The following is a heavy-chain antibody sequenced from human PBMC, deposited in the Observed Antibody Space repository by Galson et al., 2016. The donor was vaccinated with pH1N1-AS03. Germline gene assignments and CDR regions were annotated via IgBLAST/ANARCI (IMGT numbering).Heavy chain of an antibody. D-gene: IGHD6-19*01. CDR3: ARDPSGDRSGWYYFDY. CDR1: GFTFSNYW. V-gene: IGHV3-7*03. Sequence: SLRLSCAASGFTFSNYWMSWVRQAPGKGLEWVATTNQDGSEKYFVDSVKGRFTISRDDAKNSLYLQMNSLRAEDSALYYCARDPSGDRSGWYYFDYWGQGGLGTVSS. CDR2: TNQDGSEK. J-gene: IGHJ4*02.